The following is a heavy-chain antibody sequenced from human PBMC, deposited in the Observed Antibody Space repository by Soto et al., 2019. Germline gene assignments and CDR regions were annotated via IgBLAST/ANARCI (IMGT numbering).Heavy chain of an antibody. CDR1: GFTFSSYA. Sequence: TGGSLRLSCAASGFTFSSYAMHWVRQAPGKGLEWVAVISYDGSNKYYADSVKGRFTISRDNSKNTLYLQMNSLRAEDTAVYYCASFSDYYDSSGYYHGLDYWGQGTLVTVSS. V-gene: IGHV3-30-3*01. CDR2: ISYDGSNK. J-gene: IGHJ4*02. CDR3: ASFSDYYDSSGYYHGLDY. D-gene: IGHD3-22*01.